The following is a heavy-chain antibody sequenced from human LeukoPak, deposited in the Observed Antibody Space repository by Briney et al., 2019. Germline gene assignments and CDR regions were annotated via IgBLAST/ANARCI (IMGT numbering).Heavy chain of an antibody. J-gene: IGHJ4*02. CDR3: ARDSRPSYDSSAYYYPGDY. Sequence: ASVKVSCKASGYTFTSYYMHWVRQAPGQGLEWMAIINPSGGSTSYAQKFQGRVTMTRDTSTSTVYMELSSLRSEDTAAYYCARDSRPSYDSSAYYYPGDYWGQGTLVTVSS. V-gene: IGHV1-46*01. CDR2: INPSGGST. D-gene: IGHD3-22*01. CDR1: GYTFTSYY.